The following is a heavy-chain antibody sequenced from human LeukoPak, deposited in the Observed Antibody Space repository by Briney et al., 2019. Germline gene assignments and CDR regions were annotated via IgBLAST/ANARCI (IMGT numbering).Heavy chain of an antibody. D-gene: IGHD4-17*01. V-gene: IGHV1-69*04. Sequence: SVKVSCKASGGTFSSYAISWVRQAPGQGLEWMGRIIPILGIANYAQKFQGRVTITADKSTSTAYMELSSLRSEGTAVYYCARAATVTTLGYYYYGMDVWGQGTTVTVSS. CDR3: ARAATVTTLGYYYYGMDV. CDR2: IIPILGIA. CDR1: GGTFSSYA. J-gene: IGHJ6*02.